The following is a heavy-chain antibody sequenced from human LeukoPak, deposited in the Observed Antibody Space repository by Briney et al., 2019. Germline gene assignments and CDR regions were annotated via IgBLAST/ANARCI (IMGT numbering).Heavy chain of an antibody. V-gene: IGHV1-69*13. CDR1: GGTFSSYA. CDR3: ARGVKTTYLDWFDP. J-gene: IGHJ5*02. CDR2: SIPIFGTA. Sequence: SVKVSCKASGGTFSSYAISWVRQAPGQGLEWMGGSIPIFGTANYAQKFQGRVTITADESTSTAYMELSSLRSEDTAVYYCARGVKTTYLDWFDPWGQGTLVTVSS. D-gene: IGHD1-14*01.